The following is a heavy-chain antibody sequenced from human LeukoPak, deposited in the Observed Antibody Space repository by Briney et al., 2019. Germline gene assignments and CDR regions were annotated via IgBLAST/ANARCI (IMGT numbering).Heavy chain of an antibody. CDR1: GFTFSSYA. CDR2: ISYDGSNK. J-gene: IGHJ4*02. V-gene: IGHV3-30*04. CDR3: ARRRFDY. Sequence: GRSLRLSCAASGFTFSSYAMHWVRQAPGKGLEWVAVISYDGSNKYYADSVKGRFTISRDNSKNTLYLRMNSLRAEDTAVYYCARRRFDYWGQGTLVTVSS.